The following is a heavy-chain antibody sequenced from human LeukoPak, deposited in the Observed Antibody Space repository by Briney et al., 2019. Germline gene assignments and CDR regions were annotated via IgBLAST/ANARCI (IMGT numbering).Heavy chain of an antibody. J-gene: IGHJ3*02. CDR2: ISSSGSTI. Sequence: GGSLRLSCAASGFTFSSYEMNWVRQAPGKGLEWVSYISSSGSTIYYADSVKGRFTISRDNAKNSLYLQMNSLRAEDTAVYYCASSMIVMVIYAFDIWGQGTMVTVSS. CDR1: GFTFSSYE. V-gene: IGHV3-48*03. D-gene: IGHD3-22*01. CDR3: ASSMIVMVIYAFDI.